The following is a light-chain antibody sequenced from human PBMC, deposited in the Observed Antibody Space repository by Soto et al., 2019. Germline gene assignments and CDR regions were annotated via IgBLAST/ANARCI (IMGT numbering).Light chain of an antibody. CDR3: QQHGSSPPYT. Sequence: EIVLTQSPGTLSLSPGERATLSCRASHSVSSSYLAWYQQKPGQAPRLLIYGASRRATGIPDRFSGSGSGTDFTLTINRLEPEDFAVYYCQQHGSSPPYTFGQGTKLEIK. V-gene: IGKV3-20*01. CDR2: GAS. CDR1: HSVSSSY. J-gene: IGKJ2*01.